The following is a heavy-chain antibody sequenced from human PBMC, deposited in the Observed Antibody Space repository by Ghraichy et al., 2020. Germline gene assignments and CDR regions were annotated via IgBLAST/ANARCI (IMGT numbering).Heavy chain of an antibody. Sequence: GGSLRLSCAASGFTFSNYAMHWVRQAPGKGLEWVAFMRFDGSNKYYADSVKGRFTISRDNSKNTLYLQMNSLRAEDTAVYYCAKVSDYYNVDWYFDLWGRGTLVIVSS. CDR1: GFTFSNYA. D-gene: IGHD3-22*01. J-gene: IGHJ2*01. CDR3: AKVSDYYNVDWYFDL. V-gene: IGHV3-30*02. CDR2: MRFDGSNK.